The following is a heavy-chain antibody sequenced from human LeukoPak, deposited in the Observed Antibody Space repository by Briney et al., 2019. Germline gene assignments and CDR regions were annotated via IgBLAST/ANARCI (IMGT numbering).Heavy chain of an antibody. CDR3: AAGYCTNGVCSNFDY. V-gene: IGHV3-21*01. CDR2: ISSSRYI. Sequence: PGGSLRLSCAASGFTFSSYSMNWVRQAPGKGLEWVSSISSSRYIYYADSVKGRFTISRDNAKNSLYLQMNSLRAEETAVYYCAAGYCTNGVCSNFDYWGQGTLVTVSS. D-gene: IGHD2-8*01. J-gene: IGHJ4*02. CDR1: GFTFSSYS.